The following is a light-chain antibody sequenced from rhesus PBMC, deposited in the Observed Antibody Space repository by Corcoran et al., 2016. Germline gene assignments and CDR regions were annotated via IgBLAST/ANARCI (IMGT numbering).Light chain of an antibody. CDR2: GAS. Sequence: EIVMTQSPATLSLSPGERATLSCRASQSVSSSLAWYQQKPGQVPKLLIYGASSRATGIPERLSGSGSGTEFTLTISSLEPEDVGVYYCQQDYSWPLTFGGGTKVELK. J-gene: IGKJ4*01. CDR3: QQDYSWPLT. V-gene: IGKV3-42*01. CDR1: QSVSSS.